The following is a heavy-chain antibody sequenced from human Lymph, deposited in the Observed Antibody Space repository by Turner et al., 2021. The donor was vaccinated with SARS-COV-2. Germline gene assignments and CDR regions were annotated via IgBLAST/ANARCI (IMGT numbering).Heavy chain of an antibody. J-gene: IGHJ6*02. D-gene: IGHD3-16*01. CDR2: ISGSGGST. CDR1: VFTFNNYA. CDR3: ANLYPTVSWEFPYGMDV. V-gene: IGHV3-23*01. Sequence: EVQLLDSGGGLVRPGGSRRLSGAASVFTFNNYAMSWVRQAPGKGLEWVSTISGSGGSTYYADSVKGRFIISRDNSKNTLYLQMNSLRAEDTAVYYCANLYPTVSWEFPYGMDVWGQGTTVTVSS.